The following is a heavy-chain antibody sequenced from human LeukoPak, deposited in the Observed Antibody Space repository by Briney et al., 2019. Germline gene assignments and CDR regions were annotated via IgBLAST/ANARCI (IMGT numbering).Heavy chain of an antibody. D-gene: IGHD3-3*01. Sequence: SETLSLTCAVYGGSFSGYYWSWIRQPPGKGLEWIGEINHSGSTNYNPPLKSRVTISVDTSKNQFSLKLSSVTAADTAVYYCARTSYWSGYPRGWFDPWGQGTLVTVSS. CDR3: ARTSYWSGYPRGWFDP. V-gene: IGHV4-34*01. CDR2: INHSGST. CDR1: GGSFSGYY. J-gene: IGHJ5*02.